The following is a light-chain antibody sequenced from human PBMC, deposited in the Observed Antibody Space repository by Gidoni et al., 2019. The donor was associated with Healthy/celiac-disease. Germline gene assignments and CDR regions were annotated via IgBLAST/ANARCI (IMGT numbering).Light chain of an antibody. CDR3: QQYDNLFPT. Sequence: DIQMTQSPSSLSASVGDRVTITCQASQDISNYLNWYQQKPGKAPKLLIYDASNLETGVPSRFSGSGSGTDFTFTISSLQPEDIATYYCQQYDNLFPTFXXXTKLEIK. J-gene: IGKJ2*01. CDR1: QDISNY. V-gene: IGKV1-33*01. CDR2: DAS.